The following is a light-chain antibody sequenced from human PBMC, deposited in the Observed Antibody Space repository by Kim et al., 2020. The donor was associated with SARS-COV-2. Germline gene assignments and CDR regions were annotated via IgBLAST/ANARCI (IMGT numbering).Light chain of an antibody. CDR1: KLGDKY. CDR2: QDS. CDR3: QAWDSSTKVV. V-gene: IGLV3-1*01. J-gene: IGLJ2*01. Sequence: ELTQPPSVSVSPGQTASITCSGDKLGDKYACWYQQKPGQSPVLVTYQDSKRPSGIPERFSGSNSGNTATLTISGTQAMDEADYYCQAWDSSTKVVFGGGTQLTVL.